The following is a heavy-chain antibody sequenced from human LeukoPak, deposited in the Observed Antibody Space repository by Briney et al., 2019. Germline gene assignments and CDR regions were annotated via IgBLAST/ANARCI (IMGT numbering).Heavy chain of an antibody. D-gene: IGHD6-19*01. CDR2: IYHSGST. CDR3: ARNSSGWFFDY. CDR1: GDSISSGYY. V-gene: IGHV4-38-2*01. J-gene: IGHJ4*02. Sequence: SETLSLTCDVSGDSISSGYYWGWIRQPPGKGLEWIGSIYHSGSTTYNPSLKSRVTISADTSKNQFSLKVRSVTAADTPVYYCARNSSGWFFDYWGQGTLVTVSS.